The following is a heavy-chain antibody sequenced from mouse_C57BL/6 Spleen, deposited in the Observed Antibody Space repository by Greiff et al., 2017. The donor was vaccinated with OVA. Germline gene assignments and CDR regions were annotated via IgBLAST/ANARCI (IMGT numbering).Heavy chain of an antibody. CDR1: GYTFTDYY. J-gene: IGHJ3*01. V-gene: IGHV1-76*01. CDR2: IYPGSGNT. Sequence: QVQLQQSGAELVRPGASVKLSCKASGYTFTDYYINWVKQRPGQGLEWIARIYPGSGNTYYNEKFTGKATLTAEKSSSTAYMQLSSLTSEDSAVYFCAREEVYYSNYGGWFAYWGQGTLVTVSA. D-gene: IGHD2-5*01. CDR3: AREEVYYSNYGGWFAY.